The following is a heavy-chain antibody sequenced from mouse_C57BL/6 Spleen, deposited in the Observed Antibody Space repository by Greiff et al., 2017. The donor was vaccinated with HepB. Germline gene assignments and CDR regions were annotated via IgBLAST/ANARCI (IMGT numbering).Heavy chain of an antibody. CDR2: ISSGSSTI. D-gene: IGHD1-1*01. V-gene: IGHV5-17*01. CDR3: AREITLRGAMDY. J-gene: IGHJ4*01. Sequence: VQLKESGGGLVKPGGSLKLSCAASGFTFSDYGMHWVRQAPEKGLEWVAYISSGSSTIYYADTVKGRFTISRDNAKNTLFLQMTSLRSEDTAMYYCAREITLRGAMDYWGQGTSVTVSS. CDR1: GFTFSDYG.